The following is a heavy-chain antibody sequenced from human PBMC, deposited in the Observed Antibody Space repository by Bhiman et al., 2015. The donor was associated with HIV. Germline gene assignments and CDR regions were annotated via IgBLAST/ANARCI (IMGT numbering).Heavy chain of an antibody. D-gene: IGHD3-3*01. CDR3: AKDLGESENEKWASDYYDFGSDYPGQDPRAVVGAFDI. Sequence: QVQLVESGGGVVQPGRSLRLSCAASGFTFSSYGMHWVRQAPGKGLEWVAVISDDGSNKYYADSVKGRFTISRDNSKNTLYLQMNSLRAEDTAVYYCAKDLGESENEKWASDYYDFGSDYPGQDPRAVVGAFDIWGQGTMVTVSS. V-gene: IGHV3-30*18. J-gene: IGHJ3*02. CDR1: GFTFSSYG. CDR2: ISDDGSNK.